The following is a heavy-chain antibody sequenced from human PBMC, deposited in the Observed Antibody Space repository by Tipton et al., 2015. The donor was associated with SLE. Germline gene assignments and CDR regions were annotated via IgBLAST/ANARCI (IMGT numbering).Heavy chain of an antibody. Sequence: LVVQSGGGLVQPGGSLRLSCAASGFTVSSNYMSWVRQAPGKGLEWVSVIYSGGSTYYADSVKGRFTISRDNSKNTLYLQMNSLRAEDTAVYYCARDELAAHHYWGQGTLVTVSS. D-gene: IGHD6-6*01. CDR3: ARDELAAHHY. CDR2: IYSGGST. V-gene: IGHV3-53*04. J-gene: IGHJ4*02. CDR1: GFTVSSNY.